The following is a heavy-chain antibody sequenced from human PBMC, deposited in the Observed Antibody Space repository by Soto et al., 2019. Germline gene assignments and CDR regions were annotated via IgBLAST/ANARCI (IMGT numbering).Heavy chain of an antibody. V-gene: IGHV1-3*01. CDR2: INAGNGDT. D-gene: IGHD5-12*01. Sequence: QVQLVQSGAEVKKPGASVKVSCKASGITFSSYAMHWVRQAPGQRLEWMEWINAGNGDTRYSQIFQGRVTLTSDTAASTVHVDLSSLRSEATAVYCYTRASSGYVTWGQGTLVTVSS. J-gene: IGHJ5*02. CDR1: GITFSSYA. CDR3: TRASSGYVT.